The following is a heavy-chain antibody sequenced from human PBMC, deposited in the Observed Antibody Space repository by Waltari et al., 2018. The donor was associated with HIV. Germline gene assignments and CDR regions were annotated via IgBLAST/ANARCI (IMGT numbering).Heavy chain of an antibody. CDR1: GGTFNNYA. CDR3: ARMATVVDWYFDL. J-gene: IGHJ2*01. D-gene: IGHD2-15*01. V-gene: IGHV1-69*01. CDR2: ISPVCGTT. Sequence: QVQLVQSGAEVKKPGSSVTVSCKASGGTFNNYAITWVRQAPGQGLEWMGGISPVCGTTNDAQKFKGRLTIIADESTSTGYMELSSLRSEDTAVYYGARMATVVDWYFDLWGRGTLVTVSS.